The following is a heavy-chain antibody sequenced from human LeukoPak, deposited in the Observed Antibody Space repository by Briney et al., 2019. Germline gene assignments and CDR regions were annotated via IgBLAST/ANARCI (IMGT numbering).Heavy chain of an antibody. CDR1: GFTFGDYA. CDR3: TRGRRATHDY. CDR2: IRSKTYGGTT. Sequence: GSLRLSCPASGFTFGDYAMSWVRQAPGKGLEWVGFIRSKTYGGTTEYAASVKGRFTISRDDSKSIAYLQMNSLKTEDTAVYYCTRGRRATHDYWGQGTLVTVSS. J-gene: IGHJ4*02. D-gene: IGHD1-26*01. V-gene: IGHV3-49*04.